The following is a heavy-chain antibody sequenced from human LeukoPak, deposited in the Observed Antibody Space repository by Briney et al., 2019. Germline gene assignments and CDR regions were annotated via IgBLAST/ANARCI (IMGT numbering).Heavy chain of an antibody. CDR2: ISWNSGSI. CDR3: ANPGYSSGWYYFDY. V-gene: IGHV3-9*01. D-gene: IGHD6-19*01. J-gene: IGHJ4*02. CDR1: GFTFDDYA. Sequence: GGSLRLSCAASGFTFDDYAMHWVRQAPGKGLEWVSGISWNSGSIGYADSVKGRFTISRDNSKNTLYLQMNSLRAEDTAVYYCANPGYSSGWYYFDYWGQGTLVTVSS.